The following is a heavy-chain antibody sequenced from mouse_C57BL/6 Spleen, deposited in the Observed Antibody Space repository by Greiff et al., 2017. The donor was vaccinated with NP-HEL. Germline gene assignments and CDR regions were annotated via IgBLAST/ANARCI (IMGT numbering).Heavy chain of an antibody. CDR3: ARDGYYFDY. CDR1: GYSITSGYY. CDR2: ISYDGSN. J-gene: IGHJ2*01. Sequence: EVQLQESGPGLVNPSQSLSLTCSVTGYSITSGYYWNWIRQFPGNKLEWMGYISYDGSNNYNPSLKNRISITRDTSKNQFFLKLNSVTTEDTATYYCARDGYYFDYWGQGTTLTVSS. D-gene: IGHD2-2*01. V-gene: IGHV3-6*01.